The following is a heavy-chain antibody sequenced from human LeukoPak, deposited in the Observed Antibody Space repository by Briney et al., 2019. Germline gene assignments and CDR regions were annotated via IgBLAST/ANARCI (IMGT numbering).Heavy chain of an antibody. CDR2: ISSSSSTI. J-gene: IGHJ6*02. D-gene: IGHD2-2*02. V-gene: IGHV3-48*01. Sequence: SGGSLRLSCAASGFTFSSYRMNWVRQAPGKGLEWVSYISSSSSTIYYADSVKGRFTISRDNAKNSLYLQMNSLRAEDTAVYYCARSRYTRGPIYYYYGMDVWGQGTTVTVPS. CDR1: GFTFSSYR. CDR3: ARSRYTRGPIYYYYGMDV.